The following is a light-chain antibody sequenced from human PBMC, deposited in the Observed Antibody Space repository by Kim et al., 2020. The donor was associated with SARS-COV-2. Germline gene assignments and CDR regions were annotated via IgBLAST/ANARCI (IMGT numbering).Light chain of an antibody. V-gene: IGLV9-49*01. CDR3: GADHGSGSNFVSGV. Sequence: CTLRSGYNNYKVDWYQQRPGKGPRFVMRVGTGGIVGSKGDGIPDRFSVLGSGLNRYLTIKNIQEEDESDYHCGADHGSGSNFVSGVFGGGTQLTVL. CDR2: VGTGGIVG. CDR1: SGYNNYK. J-gene: IGLJ2*01.